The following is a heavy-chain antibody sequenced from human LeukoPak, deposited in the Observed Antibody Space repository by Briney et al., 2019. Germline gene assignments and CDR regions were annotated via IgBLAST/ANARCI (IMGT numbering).Heavy chain of an antibody. CDR2: IDPSDSYT. J-gene: IGHJ4*02. Sequence: GESLKISCKGSGYSFTSYWISWVRQMPGKGLEWMGRIDPSDSYTNYSPSFQGHVTISADKSISTAYLQWSSLKASDTAMYYCARGDLIGYCSSTSCYRTEVFDSWGQGTLVTVSS. V-gene: IGHV5-10-1*01. CDR1: GYSFTSYW. D-gene: IGHD2-2*02. CDR3: ARGDLIGYCSSTSCYRTEVFDS.